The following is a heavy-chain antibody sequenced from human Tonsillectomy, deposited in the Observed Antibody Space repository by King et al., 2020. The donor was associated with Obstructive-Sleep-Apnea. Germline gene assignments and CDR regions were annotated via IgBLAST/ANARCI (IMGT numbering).Heavy chain of an antibody. CDR1: GGSISSGGYY. V-gene: IGHV4-31*03. CDR3: ARTSYYDILTGYHYWYFDL. CDR2: IYYSGST. Sequence: QLQESGPGLVKPSQTLSLTCTVSGGSISSGGYYWSWIRQHPGKGLEWIGSIYYSGSTYYNPSLKSRVTISVDTSKNQFSLKLSSVTAADTAVYYCARTSYYDILTGYHYWYFDLWGRGTLVTVSS. J-gene: IGHJ2*01. D-gene: IGHD3-9*01.